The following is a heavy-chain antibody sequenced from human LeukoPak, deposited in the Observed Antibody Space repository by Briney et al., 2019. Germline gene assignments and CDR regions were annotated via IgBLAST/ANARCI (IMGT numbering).Heavy chain of an antibody. CDR1: GFTFSSYA. CDR3: AKDRDYSGWFQNHFAN. Sequence: GGSLRLSCGASGFTFSSYAMSWVRQTPGKGLEWVSSISGSGGSTNYAESVKGRSTISRDNSKNTLYLQMNSLSAEDTALYYCAKDRDYSGWFQNHFANWGQGTLVTVSS. V-gene: IGHV3-23*01. J-gene: IGHJ4*02. D-gene: IGHD6-19*01. CDR2: ISGSGGST.